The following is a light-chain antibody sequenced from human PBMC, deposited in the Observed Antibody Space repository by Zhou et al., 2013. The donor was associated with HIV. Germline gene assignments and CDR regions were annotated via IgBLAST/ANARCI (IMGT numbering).Light chain of an antibody. CDR3: QQTYSTLRFT. CDR2: GAS. CDR1: HSINSY. V-gene: IGKV1-39*01. Sequence: DIQMTQSPSSLSASVGDRVTITCRASHSINSYLNWYQQKPGKAPKLLIYGASNLQSGVPSRFSGSGSGTDFTLTISTLHPEDFATYYCQQTYSTLRFTFGPGTKVDIK. J-gene: IGKJ3*01.